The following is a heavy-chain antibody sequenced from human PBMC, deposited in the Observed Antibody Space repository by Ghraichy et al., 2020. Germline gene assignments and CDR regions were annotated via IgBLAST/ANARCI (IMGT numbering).Heavy chain of an antibody. J-gene: IGHJ6*02. D-gene: IGHD6-13*01. V-gene: IGHV3-7*01. CDR1: GFTFSSYW. Sequence: GGSLRLSCAASGFTFSSYWMSWVRQAPGKGLEWVANIKQDGSEKYYVDSVKGRFTISRDNAMNSLYLQMNILRAEDTAVYYCARDRTAPDYYYYGMDVWGQGTTVTVSS. CDR3: ARDRTAPDYYYYGMDV. CDR2: IKQDGSEK.